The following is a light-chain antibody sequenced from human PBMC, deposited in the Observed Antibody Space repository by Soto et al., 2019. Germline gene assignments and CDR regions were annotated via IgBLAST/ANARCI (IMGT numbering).Light chain of an antibody. CDR2: RTS. CDR3: QEYSRYPYT. CDR1: QSFSTW. Sequence: DIQMTQSPSTLSVSVGDRVTITCRASQSFSTWLAWYQQKPGKAPKLLIYRTSSLKNGVPSRFSGSGSGTEFILTITSLQPDDFATYYCQEYSRYPYTFGQGTKLEI. J-gene: IGKJ2*01. V-gene: IGKV1-5*03.